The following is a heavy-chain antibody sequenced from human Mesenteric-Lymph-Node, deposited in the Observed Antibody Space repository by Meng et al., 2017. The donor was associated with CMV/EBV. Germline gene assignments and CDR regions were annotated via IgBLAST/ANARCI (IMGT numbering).Heavy chain of an antibody. CDR1: GGSISSSSYY. V-gene: IGHV4-39*07. CDR3: ARDTYYYDSSGDALDI. D-gene: IGHD3-22*01. Sequence: GSLRLSCTVSGGSISSSSYYWGWIRQPPGKGLEWIGSIYYSGSTNYNPSVKSRVTVSVDTSKNQFSLRLSSVTAADTAVYYCARDTYYYDSSGDALDIWGQGTMVTVSS. J-gene: IGHJ3*02. CDR2: IYYSGST.